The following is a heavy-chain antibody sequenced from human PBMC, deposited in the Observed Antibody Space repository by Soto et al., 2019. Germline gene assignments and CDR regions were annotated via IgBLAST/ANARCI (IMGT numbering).Heavy chain of an antibody. CDR2: ISAYNGNT. V-gene: IGHV1-18*04. J-gene: IGHJ5*02. CDR3: ARDGDSSGWYGWFDP. Sequence: ASVKVSCKASGYTFTSYGISWVRQAPGQGLEWMGWISAYNGNTNYAQKLQGRVTMTTDTSTSTAYMELRSLRSDDTAVYYCARDGDSSGWYGWFDPWGQGTLVTVSS. CDR1: GYTFTSYG. D-gene: IGHD6-19*01.